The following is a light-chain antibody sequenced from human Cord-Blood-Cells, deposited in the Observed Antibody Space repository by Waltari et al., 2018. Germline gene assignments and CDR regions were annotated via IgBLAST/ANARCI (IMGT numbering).Light chain of an antibody. V-gene: IGLV2-14*01. CDR3: SSYTSSSTWV. CDR2: DVS. CDR1: SSDVGGYNY. Sequence: QSALTQPASVSGSPGQSITIPCTGTSSDVGGYNYVSWYQQHPGKAPKRMIYDVSKRPSGVSNRFSGSKSGNTASLTISGLQAEDEADYYCSSYTSSSTWVFGGGTKLTVL. J-gene: IGLJ3*02.